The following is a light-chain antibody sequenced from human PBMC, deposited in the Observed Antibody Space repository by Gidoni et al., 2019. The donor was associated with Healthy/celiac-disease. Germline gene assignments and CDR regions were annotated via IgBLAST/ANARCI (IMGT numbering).Light chain of an antibody. V-gene: IGLV1-40*01. Sequence: QSVLTQPPSVPGAPAHRVTISCTGSSSNIGAGYDVHWYQQLPGTAPKLLIYGNSNRPSGVPDRFSGSKSGTSASLAITGLQAEDEADYYCQSYDSSLSGYWVFGGGTKLTVL. CDR3: QSYDSSLSGYWV. J-gene: IGLJ3*02. CDR2: GNS. CDR1: SSNIGAGYD.